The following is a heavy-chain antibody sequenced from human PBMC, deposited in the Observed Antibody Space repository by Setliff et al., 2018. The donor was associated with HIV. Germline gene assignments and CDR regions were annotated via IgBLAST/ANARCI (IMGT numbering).Heavy chain of an antibody. CDR3: ARDWLDYGILDH. V-gene: IGHV3-30*04. J-gene: IGHJ4*02. CDR2: ISFDGNNK. D-gene: IGHD2-15*01. CDR1: GFTFNNYA. Sequence: PGESLKISCEASGFTFNNYAMYWVRQAPGKGLEWVAVISFDGNNKNYADSVKGRFTISRDNSKNTLYLQMNRLRSEDTAVYYCARDWLDYGILDHWGQGTLVTVS.